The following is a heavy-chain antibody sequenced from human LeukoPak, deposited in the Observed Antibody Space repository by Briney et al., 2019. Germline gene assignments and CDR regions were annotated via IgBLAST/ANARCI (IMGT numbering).Heavy chain of an antibody. CDR1: GYSSTNYG. J-gene: IGHJ4*02. V-gene: IGHV1-18*01. Sequence: ASVKVSCKASGYSSTNYGISWVRQAPGQGLEWMGWIHIYRGNTNYAQKFQGRVTMTTDTSTSTVYMEVRGLRSDDTAMYYCASNYDILTGYYFSLGYWGQGTLVTVSS. CDR3: ASNYDILTGYYFSLGY. D-gene: IGHD3-9*01. CDR2: IHIYRGNT.